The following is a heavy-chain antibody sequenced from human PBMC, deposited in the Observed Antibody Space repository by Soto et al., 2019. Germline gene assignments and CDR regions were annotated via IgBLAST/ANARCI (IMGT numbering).Heavy chain of an antibody. CDR2: ISADNVHT. D-gene: IGHD6-19*01. Sequence: ASVKVSCKASGYTFTSYGFNWVRQAPGQGLEWMGWISADNVHTNYAQKFQGRVTMTTDTFTSTAYLELRSLRSDDTAVYYCARPSKTVAGDHDAFDIWGQGTMVTVSS. V-gene: IGHV1-18*01. CDR3: ARPSKTVAGDHDAFDI. J-gene: IGHJ3*02. CDR1: GYTFTSYG.